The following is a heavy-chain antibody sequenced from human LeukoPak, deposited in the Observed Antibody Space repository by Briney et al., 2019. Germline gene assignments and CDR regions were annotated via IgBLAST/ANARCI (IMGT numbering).Heavy chain of an antibody. CDR2: IYYSGST. D-gene: IGHD3-22*01. Sequence: SETLSLTCTVSGGSISSYYWSWIRQPPGKGLEWIGYIYYSGSTNYNPSLKSRATISVDTSKNQFSLKLSSVTAADTAVYYCASYSYYYDSSGYFDYWGQGTLVTVSS. V-gene: IGHV4-59*01. CDR3: ASYSYYYDSSGYFDY. J-gene: IGHJ4*02. CDR1: GGSISSYY.